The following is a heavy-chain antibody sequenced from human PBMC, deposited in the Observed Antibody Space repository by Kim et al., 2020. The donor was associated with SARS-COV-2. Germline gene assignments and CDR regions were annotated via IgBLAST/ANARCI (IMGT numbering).Heavy chain of an antibody. J-gene: IGHJ4*02. Sequence: TITYADPVKGRFTSSRDNAKNSLYLQMNSLGAEDTAVYYCASLGASVDYWGQGTLVTVSS. CDR2: TI. V-gene: IGHV3-48*01. D-gene: IGHD1-26*01. CDR3: ASLGASVDY.